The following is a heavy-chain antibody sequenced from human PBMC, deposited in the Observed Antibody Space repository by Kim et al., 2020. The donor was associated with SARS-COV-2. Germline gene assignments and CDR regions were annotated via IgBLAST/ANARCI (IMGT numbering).Heavy chain of an antibody. J-gene: IGHJ4*02. Sequence: TYSAESVKGRFTNSRDKAKNSLYLQMNSRTVEGTGVYYCVRENTEALGDFWGQGTLITVSS. D-gene: IGHD3-16*01. CDR3: VRENTEALGDF. CDR2: T. V-gene: IGHV3-21*01.